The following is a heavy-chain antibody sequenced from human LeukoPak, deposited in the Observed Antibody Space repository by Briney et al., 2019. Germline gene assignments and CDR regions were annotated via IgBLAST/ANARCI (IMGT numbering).Heavy chain of an antibody. CDR1: GGSISNYY. CDR3: AREGSATARPFVSNDC. V-gene: IGHV4-4*07. J-gene: IGHJ4*02. CDR2: IHTSRNT. Sequence: SETLSLTCTVSGGSISNYYWSWIRQPAGKGLEWIGRIHTSRNTDYNPSLKSRVTMPLDTSKNQFSLRLNSMTAADTAVYYCAREGSATARPFVSNDCWGQGTLVTVSS. D-gene: IGHD6-6*01.